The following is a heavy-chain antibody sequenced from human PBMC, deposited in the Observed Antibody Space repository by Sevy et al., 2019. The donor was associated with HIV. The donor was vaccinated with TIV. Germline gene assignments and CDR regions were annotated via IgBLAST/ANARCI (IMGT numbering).Heavy chain of an antibody. V-gene: IGHV3-30*02. J-gene: IGHJ6*02. CDR1: GFTFSTYG. CDR3: AKVLHIVEIPAAIDYYYGMDV. Sequence: GGSLRLSCAASGFTFSTYGMPWVRQAPGKGLEWVAFIRFDGSIKYYRDSVKGRLTISRDNSKNTLYLQMNSLRAEDTAVYFCAKVLHIVEIPAAIDYYYGMDVWGQGTTVTVSS. CDR2: IRFDGSIK. D-gene: IGHD2-2*01.